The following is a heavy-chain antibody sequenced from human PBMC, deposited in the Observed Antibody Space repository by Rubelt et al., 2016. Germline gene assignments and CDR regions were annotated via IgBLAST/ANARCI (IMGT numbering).Heavy chain of an antibody. CDR1: GFTFSDHY. Sequence: GGLVQPGRSLRLSCAASGFTFSDHYMDWVRQAPGKGLEWVGRTRNKANGYTTEYAASVQGRFTISRDDSKNLLFLQMNSLKTDDTAVYYCARVRGSSWASSFFDSWGQGTLVTVSS. CDR2: TRNKANGYTT. V-gene: IGHV3-72*01. D-gene: IGHD6-13*01. J-gene: IGHJ4*02. CDR3: ARVRGSSWASSFFDS.